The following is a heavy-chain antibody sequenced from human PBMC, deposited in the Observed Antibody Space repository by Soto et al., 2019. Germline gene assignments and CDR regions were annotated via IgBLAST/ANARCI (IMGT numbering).Heavy chain of an antibody. D-gene: IGHD3-3*01. CDR3: TTDQSITIFGVVMPNVPDAFDI. Sequence: PGGSLRLSCAASGFTFGNAWMSWVRQAPGKGLEWVGRIKSKTDGGTTDYAAPVKGRFTISRDDSKNTLYLQMNSLKTEDTAVYYCTTDQSITIFGVVMPNVPDAFDIWGQGTMVTVSS. CDR1: GFTFGNAW. CDR2: IKSKTDGGTT. J-gene: IGHJ3*02. V-gene: IGHV3-15*01.